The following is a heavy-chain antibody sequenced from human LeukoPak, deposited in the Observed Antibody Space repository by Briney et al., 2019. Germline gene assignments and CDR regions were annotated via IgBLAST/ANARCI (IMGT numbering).Heavy chain of an antibody. D-gene: IGHD3-10*01. CDR2: ISYDGSNK. J-gene: IGHJ4*02. CDR1: GFTFSSYA. V-gene: IGHV3-30-3*01. Sequence: GGYLRLSCAATGFTFSSYAMHWVRKAPGKGLEWVAVISYDGSNKYYADSVTGRFTISRDNSKNTLYLQMNSLRAEDTAVYYCARDFIPQVDYYGSGATAYWGQGTLVTVSS. CDR3: ARDFIPQVDYYGSGATAY.